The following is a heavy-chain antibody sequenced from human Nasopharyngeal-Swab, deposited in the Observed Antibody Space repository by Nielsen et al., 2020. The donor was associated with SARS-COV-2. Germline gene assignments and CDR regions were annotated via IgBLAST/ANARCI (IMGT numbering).Heavy chain of an antibody. V-gene: IGHV1-69*13. D-gene: IGHD1-26*01. CDR3: AVGATGYYYMDV. CDR1: GDTFSSYA. J-gene: IGHJ6*03. Sequence: SVKVSCKASGDTFSSYAISWVRQATGQGLEWMGGIIPIFGTANYAQKFQGRVTITADESTSTAYMELSSLRSEDTAVYYCAVGATGYYYMDVWGKGTTVTVSS. CDR2: IIPIFGTA.